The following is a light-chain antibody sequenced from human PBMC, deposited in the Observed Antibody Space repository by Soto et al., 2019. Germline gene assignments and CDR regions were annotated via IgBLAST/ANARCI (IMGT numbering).Light chain of an antibody. Sequence: ENVLTQSPATLSLSPGERATLSCRASQSIGTYLAWYQQKPGQGPRLLIYDASNRATGISARFSGSGSGTDFTLTISSLEPEDFAVYYCQQGNNWPITFGGGTKVEIK. CDR1: QSIGTY. V-gene: IGKV3-11*01. CDR2: DAS. J-gene: IGKJ4*01. CDR3: QQGNNWPIT.